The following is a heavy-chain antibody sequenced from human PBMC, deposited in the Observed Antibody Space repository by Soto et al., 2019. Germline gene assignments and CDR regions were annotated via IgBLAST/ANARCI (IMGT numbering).Heavy chain of an antibody. V-gene: IGHV3-15*01. CDR2: IKSKTDGGTT. J-gene: IGHJ6*03. Sequence: GGSLRLSCAASGFTFSNAWMSWVRQAPGKGLEWVGRIKSKTDGGTTDYAAPVKGRFTISRDDSKNTLYLQMNSLKTEDTAVYYCCVQLWTEDTMVRGVIVPSYYYYYMDVWGKGTTVTVSS. CDR3: CVQLWTEDTMVRGVIVPSYYYYYMDV. CDR1: GFTFSNAW. D-gene: IGHD3-10*01.